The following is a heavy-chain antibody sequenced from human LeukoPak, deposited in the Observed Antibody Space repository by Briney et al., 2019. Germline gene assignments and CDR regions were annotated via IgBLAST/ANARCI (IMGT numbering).Heavy chain of an antibody. CDR1: GGSISSYY. CDR3: ARVHGDYVRNWFDP. D-gene: IGHD4-17*01. CDR2: IYYSGST. J-gene: IGHJ5*02. V-gene: IGHV4-59*01. Sequence: PSETLSLTCTVSGGSISSYYWSWIRQPPGKGLEWIGYIYYSGSTNYNPSLKSRVTISVDTSKNQFSLKLSSVTAADTAVYYCARVHGDYVRNWFDPWGQGTLVTVPS.